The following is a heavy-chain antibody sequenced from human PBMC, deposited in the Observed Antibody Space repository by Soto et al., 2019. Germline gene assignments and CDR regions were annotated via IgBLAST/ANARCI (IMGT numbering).Heavy chain of an antibody. V-gene: IGHV5-51*01. Sequence: GESLKISCKGSGYSFASYWIGWVRQMPGKGLEWMGMIFPTDSTTTYSPSFQGQVTISADKSISTGYLQWSSLKASDTAMYYCARAVVGHCSSGSCTADFWGQGTLVTVSS. CDR1: GYSFASYW. D-gene: IGHD2-2*03. J-gene: IGHJ4*02. CDR2: IFPTDSTT. CDR3: ARAVVGHCSSGSCTADF.